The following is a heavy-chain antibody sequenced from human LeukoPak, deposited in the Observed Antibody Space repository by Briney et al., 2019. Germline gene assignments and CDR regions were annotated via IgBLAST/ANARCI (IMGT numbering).Heavy chain of an antibody. CDR3: ARDYYGSGGYPRFDP. CDR1: GFTFSDYY. CDR2: ISSSGSTI. J-gene: IGHJ5*02. Sequence: GGSLRLSCAASGFTFSDYYMSWIRQAPGKGLEWVSYISSSGSTIYYADSVKGRFTISWDNAKNSLYLQMNSLRAEDTAVYYCARDYYGSGGYPRFDPWGQEPWSPSPQ. V-gene: IGHV3-11*04. D-gene: IGHD3-10*01.